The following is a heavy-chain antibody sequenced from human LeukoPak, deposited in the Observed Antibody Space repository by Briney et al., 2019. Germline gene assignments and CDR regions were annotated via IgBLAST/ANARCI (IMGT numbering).Heavy chain of an antibody. V-gene: IGHV4-39*01. CDR3: ARRNDYDFWSGNHYYFDY. J-gene: IGHJ4*02. CDR2: IYYSGTT. D-gene: IGHD3-3*01. CDR1: GGSISSRSHY. Sequence: SETLSLTCSVSGGSISSRSHYWGWIRQSPGKGLEWIGTIYYSGTTFYNPSLQSRVSISVDTSRNQFSLRLNSVTAADTAVYYCARRNDYDFWSGNHYYFDYWGQGTLVTVSS.